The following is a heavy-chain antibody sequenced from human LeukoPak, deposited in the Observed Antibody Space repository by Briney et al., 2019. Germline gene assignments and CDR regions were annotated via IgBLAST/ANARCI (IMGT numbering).Heavy chain of an antibody. CDR1: GGSISSYY. V-gene: IGHV4-59*01. CDR3: ARGVCSGGSCWGEWFDP. D-gene: IGHD2-15*01. J-gene: IGHJ5*02. Sequence: PSETLSLTCTVSGGSISSYYWTWIRQPPGKGLEWIGYFHYTGSTNYNPSLQSRVTISGDTSKNQFSLKLSSVTAADTAVYYCARGVCSGGSCWGEWFDPWGQGTLVTVSS. CDR2: FHYTGST.